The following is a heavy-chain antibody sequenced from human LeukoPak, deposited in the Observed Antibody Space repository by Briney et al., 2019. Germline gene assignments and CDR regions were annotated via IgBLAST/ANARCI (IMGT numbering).Heavy chain of an antibody. V-gene: IGHV4-39*01. Sequence: ASETLSLTCSVSGGSISRSGYFWGWFRQPPGKGREGFGSLYYSVGGFYNPSLDIKVTISVEASRIQFSLTLSSVSAADTAFYFCSSGIPMLRGGNGSFDIWGQGTMVTVSS. CDR3: SSGIPMLRGGNGSFDI. D-gene: IGHD3-10*01. J-gene: IGHJ3*02. CDR2: LYYSVGG. CDR1: GGSISRSGYF.